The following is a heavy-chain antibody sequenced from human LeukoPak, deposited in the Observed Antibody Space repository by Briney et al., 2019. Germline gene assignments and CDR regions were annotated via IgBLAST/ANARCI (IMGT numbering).Heavy chain of an antibody. Sequence: SETLSLTCTVSGDSTSSGYYWGWIRQPPGKGLEWIGSIYHSGSTYYNPSLKSRVTISVDTSKNQFSLKLSSVTAADTAVYYCARYSYGLFDYWGQGTLVTVSS. CDR1: GDSTSSGYY. J-gene: IGHJ4*02. CDR3: ARYSYGLFDY. CDR2: IYHSGST. V-gene: IGHV4-38-2*02. D-gene: IGHD5-18*01.